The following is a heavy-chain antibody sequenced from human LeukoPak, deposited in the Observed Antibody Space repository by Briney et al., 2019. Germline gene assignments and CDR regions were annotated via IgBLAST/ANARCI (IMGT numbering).Heavy chain of an antibody. CDR3: ARDVPLSGSEGFDP. CDR2: IYNSGST. CDR1: GGSISNYY. D-gene: IGHD1-26*01. J-gene: IGHJ5*02. Sequence: KPSETLSLTCSVFGGSISNYYWSWIRQPPGKGLDWIGYIYNSGSTDYNSSLKSRVTISVDRSRNQFSLRLSSVTAADTAVYYCARDVPLSGSEGFDPWGQGTLVTVSS. V-gene: IGHV4-59*01.